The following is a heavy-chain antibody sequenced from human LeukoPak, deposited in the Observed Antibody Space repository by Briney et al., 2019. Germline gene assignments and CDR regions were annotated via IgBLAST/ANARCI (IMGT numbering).Heavy chain of an antibody. CDR1: GGSFSGYY. J-gene: IGHJ3*02. D-gene: IGHD3-22*01. V-gene: IGHV4-34*01. Sequence: PSETLSLTCAVYGGSFSGYYWSWIRQPPGKGLEWIGEINHSGSTNYNPSLKSRVTISVDTSKNQFSLKLSSVTAADTAVYYCARKRTYYYDSSHAFDIWGQGTMVTVSS. CDR3: ARKRTYYYDSSHAFDI. CDR2: INHSGST.